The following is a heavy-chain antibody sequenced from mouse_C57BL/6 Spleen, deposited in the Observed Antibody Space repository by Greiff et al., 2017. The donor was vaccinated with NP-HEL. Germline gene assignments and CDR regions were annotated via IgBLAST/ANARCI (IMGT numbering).Heavy chain of an antibody. D-gene: IGHD1-1*01. CDR1: GYTFTDHI. J-gene: IGHJ4*01. CDR3: SIATSWGYYAMDY. Sequence: VQLQQSGAELARPGASVTLSCKASGYTFTDHIMNWVKKRPGQGLEWIGRIYPVSGETNYNQKFMGKATFSVDRSSSTVYMALNSLTSEDPAVYYCSIATSWGYYAMDYWGQGTSVTVSS. V-gene: IGHV1-11*01. CDR2: IYPVSGET.